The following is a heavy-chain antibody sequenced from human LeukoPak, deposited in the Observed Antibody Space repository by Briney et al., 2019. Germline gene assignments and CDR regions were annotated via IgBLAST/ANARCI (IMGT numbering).Heavy chain of an antibody. Sequence: ASVKVSCKASGYTFTDYYMYWVRQVPGQGLEWMGWIKPNNGGTNYAQKFQGRVTLTRDTSISTAYMDLTRLTSDDAAVYFCARGTTQYSSSAFDYWGQGSLVTVSS. CDR1: GYTFTDYY. J-gene: IGHJ4*02. V-gene: IGHV1-2*02. CDR3: ARGTTQYSSSAFDY. CDR2: IKPNNGGT. D-gene: IGHD6-13*01.